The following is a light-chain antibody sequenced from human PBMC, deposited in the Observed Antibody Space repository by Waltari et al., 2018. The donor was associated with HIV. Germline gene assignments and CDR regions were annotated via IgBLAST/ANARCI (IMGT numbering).Light chain of an antibody. CDR3: QVWDSSTDHVV. CDR2: YDT. V-gene: IGLV3-21*04. J-gene: IGLJ3*02. CDR1: NIEYNS. Sequence: SYVLTQPPSVSLAPGKTANITGGGSNIEYNSVHWYQQKTVRAPKLLIFYDTDRPSGIPQRISDANSGDTATLTIRRVGPGDEADYFCQVWDSSTDHVVFGGGTKLTVL.